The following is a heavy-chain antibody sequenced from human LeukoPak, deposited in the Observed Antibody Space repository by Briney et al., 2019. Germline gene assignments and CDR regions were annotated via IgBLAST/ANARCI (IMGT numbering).Heavy chain of an antibody. CDR2: INPNRGYT. CDR3: ARDIVVVSAAQAGYWFDP. J-gene: IGHJ5*02. V-gene: IGHV1-2*02. CDR1: GYTFTGYY. D-gene: IGHD2-2*01. Sequence: ASVKVSCKASGYTFTGYYMHWVRQAPGQGLEGMGWINPNRGYTNYAQKFQGRVTMTRSTSISTAYMELSRLRSDDTAVYYCARDIVVVSAAQAGYWFDPWGQGTLVTVSS.